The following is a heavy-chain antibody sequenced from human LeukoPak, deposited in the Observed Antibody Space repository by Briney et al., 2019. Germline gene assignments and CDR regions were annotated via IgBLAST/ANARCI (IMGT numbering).Heavy chain of an antibody. J-gene: IGHJ4*02. V-gene: IGHV4-61*02. CDR2: IYTSGST. Sequence: KPSETLSLTCTVSGGSISSGSYYWSWIRQPAGKGLEWIGRIYTSGSTNYNPSLKSRVTISVDTSKNQFSLKLSSVTAADTAVYYCARDWHTAKELRYQLKASFDYWGQGTLVTVSS. D-gene: IGHD2-2*01. CDR1: GGSISSGSYY. CDR3: ARDWHTAKELRYQLKASFDY.